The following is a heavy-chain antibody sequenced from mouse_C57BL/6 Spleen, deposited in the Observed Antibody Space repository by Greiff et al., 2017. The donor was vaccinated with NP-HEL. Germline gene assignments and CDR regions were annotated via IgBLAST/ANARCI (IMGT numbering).Heavy chain of an antibody. D-gene: IGHD2-5*01. J-gene: IGHJ4*01. Sequence: VQLQESGAELVRPGASVKLSCKASGYTFTDYYINWVKQRPGQGLEWIARIYPGSGNTYYNEKFKGKATLTAEKSSSTAYMQLSSLTSEDSAVYFCARGRSNYVGAMDYWGQGTSVTVSS. CDR1: GYTFTDYY. CDR3: ARGRSNYVGAMDY. CDR2: IYPGSGNT. V-gene: IGHV1-76*01.